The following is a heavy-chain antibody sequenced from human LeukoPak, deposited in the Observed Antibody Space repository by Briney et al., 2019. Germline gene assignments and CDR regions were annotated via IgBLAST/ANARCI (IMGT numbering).Heavy chain of an antibody. CDR2: IWYDGSNK. Sequence: PGGSLRLSCAASGFTFSSYGMHWVRQAPGKGLEWVAVIWYDGSNKYYAESVKGRFTISRDNSKNTLYLQMNSLRAEDTAVYYCAKVPYNFWSGFQTYFDYWGQGTLVTVSS. D-gene: IGHD3-3*01. J-gene: IGHJ4*02. CDR1: GFTFSSYG. V-gene: IGHV3-33*06. CDR3: AKVPYNFWSGFQTYFDY.